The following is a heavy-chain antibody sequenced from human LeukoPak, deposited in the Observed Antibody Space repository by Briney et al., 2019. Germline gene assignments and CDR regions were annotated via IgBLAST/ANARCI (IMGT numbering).Heavy chain of an antibody. CDR2: MNPNSGNT. V-gene: IGHV1-8*01. D-gene: IGHD6-19*01. J-gene: IGHJ4*02. CDR3: ARVLWRYSSGLGY. Sequence: ASVKVSCKASGYTFTSYDINWVRQATGQGLEWMGWMNPNSGNTGYAQKFQGRVTMTRDMSTSTVYMELSSLRSEDTAVYYCARVLWRYSSGLGYWGQGTLVTVSS. CDR1: GYTFTSYD.